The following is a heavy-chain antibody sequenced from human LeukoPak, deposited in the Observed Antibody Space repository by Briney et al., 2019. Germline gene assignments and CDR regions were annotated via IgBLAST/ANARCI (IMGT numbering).Heavy chain of an antibody. J-gene: IGHJ1*01. V-gene: IGHV3-30*18. D-gene: IGHD6-19*01. Sequence: GGSLRLSCAASGFTFSSYGMHWVRQAPGKGLEWVAVISYDGSNEYYADSVKGRFTISRDNSKNTLYLQMNSLRAEDTAVYYCAKCRSSGWYVREYFQHWGQGTLVTASS. CDR2: ISYDGSNE. CDR1: GFTFSSYG. CDR3: AKCRSSGWYVREYFQH.